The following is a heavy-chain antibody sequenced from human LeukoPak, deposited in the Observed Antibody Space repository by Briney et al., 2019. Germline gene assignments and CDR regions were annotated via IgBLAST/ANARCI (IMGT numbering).Heavy chain of an antibody. CDR3: AKDAQRGFDYSNSLES. J-gene: IGHJ5*01. D-gene: IGHD4-11*01. CDR1: GFTFSHYG. V-gene: IGHV3-33*06. Sequence: GGSLRLSGTTSGFTFSHYGMHWVRQAPGKGLEWVAVIWSDATNMYYGDSVKGRFTISRDNSKNTIYLQMNSLRVEDTAVYYCAKDAQRGFDYSNSLESWGQGTLVTVSS. CDR2: IWSDATNM.